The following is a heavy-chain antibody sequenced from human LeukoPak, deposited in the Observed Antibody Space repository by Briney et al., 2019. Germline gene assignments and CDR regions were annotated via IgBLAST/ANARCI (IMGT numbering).Heavy chain of an antibody. J-gene: IGHJ4*02. CDR2: ISAHSGNT. Sequence: GASVKVSCKTSGYTFSTYGITWVRQAPGQGFQWVGWISAHSGNTKYAENFQGRISLTTDTSATTAYIELRSLTSDDTAVYYCARDLSSGGWTLEFDYWGQGSLVTVAS. CDR1: GYTFSTYG. D-gene: IGHD1-1*01. V-gene: IGHV1-18*01. CDR3: ARDLSSGGWTLEFDY.